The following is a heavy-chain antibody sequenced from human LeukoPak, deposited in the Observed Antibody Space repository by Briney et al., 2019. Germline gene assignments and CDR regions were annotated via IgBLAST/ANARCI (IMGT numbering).Heavy chain of an antibody. V-gene: IGHV4-34*08. Sequence: PSETLSLTCTVSGGTISSYYWSWLRQPPGKGLEWSGEINHSGSTNYNPSLKRRVTISVDTSNNLFSLKLSSVTAADTAVYYCAKGFVSGWYYFDYWGQGTLVTVSS. CDR2: INHSGST. J-gene: IGHJ4*02. CDR3: AKGFVSGWYYFDY. D-gene: IGHD6-19*01. CDR1: GGTISSYY.